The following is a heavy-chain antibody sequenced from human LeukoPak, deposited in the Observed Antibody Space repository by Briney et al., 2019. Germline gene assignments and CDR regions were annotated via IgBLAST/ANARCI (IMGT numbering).Heavy chain of an antibody. V-gene: IGHV4-4*07. CDR2: IYTSGST. Sequence: SETLSLTCTVSGGSFSNYYWSWIRQPAGKGLEWIGRIYTSGSTNYNPSVKSRVTMSVDTSNNQFSLKLTSVTAADTAVYYCARQPPQYYGMDVWGRGTTVSDS. CDR1: GGSFSNYY. CDR3: ARQPPQYYGMDV. J-gene: IGHJ6*02.